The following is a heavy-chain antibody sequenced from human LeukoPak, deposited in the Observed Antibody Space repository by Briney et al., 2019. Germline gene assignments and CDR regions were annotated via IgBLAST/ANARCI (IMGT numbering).Heavy chain of an antibody. CDR1: GGSVSNGNFY. CDR3: ARGNNYYDSSGYYPNWYFDP. V-gene: IGHV4-61*01. CDR2: VYYTGSA. Sequence: PSETLSLTCTVSGGSVSNGNFYWSWLRQPPGKPLEWIGYVYYTGSAYYNPSLEGRVTISVDTSKNQFSVRLSSVTAADTAMYYCARGNNYYDSSGYYPNWYFDPWGRGTLVTVSS. D-gene: IGHD3-22*01. J-gene: IGHJ2*01.